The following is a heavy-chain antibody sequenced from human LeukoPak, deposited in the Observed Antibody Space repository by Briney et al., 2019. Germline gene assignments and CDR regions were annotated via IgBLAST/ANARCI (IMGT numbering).Heavy chain of an antibody. Sequence: GGSLRLSCAASGFTFSSYWMHWVRQAPGKGLVWVSRINSDGSSTSYADSVKGLFTISRDNAKNTLSLQMNSLRAQCTAVYYCARHAYYYGSGSYYSDGWFDAWGQGTLVTVSS. V-gene: IGHV3-74*01. CDR1: GFTFSSYW. CDR3: ARHAYYYGSGSYYSDGWFDA. D-gene: IGHD3-10*01. CDR2: INSDGSST. J-gene: IGHJ5*02.